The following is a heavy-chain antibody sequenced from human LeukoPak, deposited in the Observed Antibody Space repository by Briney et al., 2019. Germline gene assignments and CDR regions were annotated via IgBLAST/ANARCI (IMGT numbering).Heavy chain of an antibody. CDR3: ARRGMAVAGTFDY. V-gene: IGHV4-39*01. D-gene: IGHD6-19*01. CDR1: GGSISSSSYY. Sequence: SETLSLTCTVSGGSISSSSYYWGWIRQPPGEGLEWIGSIYYSGSTYYSPSLKSRVTISVDTSKNQFSLKLSSVTAADTAVYYCARRGMAVAGTFDYWGQGTLVTVSS. CDR2: IYYSGST. J-gene: IGHJ4*02.